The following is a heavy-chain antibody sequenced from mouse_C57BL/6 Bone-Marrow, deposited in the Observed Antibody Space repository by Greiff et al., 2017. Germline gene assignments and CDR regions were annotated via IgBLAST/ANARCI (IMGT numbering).Heavy chain of an antibody. CDR2: ISDGGSYT. V-gene: IGHV5-4*01. J-gene: IGHJ2*01. CDR1: GFTFSSYA. CDR3: ARSGANWDFDY. Sequence: DVQLVESGGGLVKPGGSLKLSCAASGFTFSSYAMSWVRQTPEKRLEWVATISDGGSYTYYPDNVKGRFTISRANAKNNLYLQMSHLKSEDTAMYYCARSGANWDFDYWGQGTTLTVSS. D-gene: IGHD4-1*01.